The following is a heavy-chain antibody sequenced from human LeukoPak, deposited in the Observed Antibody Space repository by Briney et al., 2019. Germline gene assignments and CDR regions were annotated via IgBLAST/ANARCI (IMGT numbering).Heavy chain of an antibody. CDR2: IYYSGST. V-gene: IGHV4-59*12. CDR3: AREYSGYDSGFDY. J-gene: IGHJ4*02. CDR1: GGSISSYY. Sequence: PSETLSLTCTVSGGSISSYYWSWIRQPPGKGLEWIGSIYYSGSTYYNPSLKSRVTISVDTSKNQFSLKLSSVTAADTAVYYCAREYSGYDSGFDYWGQGTLVTVSS. D-gene: IGHD5-12*01.